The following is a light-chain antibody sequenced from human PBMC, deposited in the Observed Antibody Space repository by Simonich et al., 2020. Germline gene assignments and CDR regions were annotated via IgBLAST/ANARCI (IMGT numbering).Light chain of an antibody. CDR3: CAYAGSSTWV. CDR2: EGS. CDR1: SSDVGSYKL. V-gene: IGLV2-23*01. Sequence: QSALTQPASVSGSPGQSITISCTGTSSDVGSYKLVSWYQQHPGKAPKLMIYEGSNRPSGGSNRFSGTKSGNTASLTISGLQAEDEADYYCCAYAGSSTWVFGGGTKLTVL. J-gene: IGLJ3*02.